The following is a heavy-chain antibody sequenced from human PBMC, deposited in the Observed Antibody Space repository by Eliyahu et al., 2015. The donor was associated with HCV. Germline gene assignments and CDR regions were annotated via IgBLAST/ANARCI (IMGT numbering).Heavy chain of an antibody. D-gene: IGHD3-10*01. V-gene: IGHV4-39*01. CDR1: GGSISSSSNY. CDR2: IYYSGNT. CDR3: ARHNFRRWFGELPHFDY. J-gene: IGHJ4*02. Sequence: QLQLQESGPGLVKPSETLSLTCTVSGGSISSSSNYWGWIRQPPGKGLEWIGTIYYSGNTYYNPSLKSRVTIFVDTSKNQFSLKLSSVTAADTAVYYCARHNFRRWFGELPHFDYWGQGTLVTVSS.